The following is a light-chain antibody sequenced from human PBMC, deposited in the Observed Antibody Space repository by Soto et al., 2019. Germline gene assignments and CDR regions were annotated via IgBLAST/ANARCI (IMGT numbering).Light chain of an antibody. CDR1: QRVSTS. V-gene: IGKV1-39*01. CDR2: DAS. J-gene: IGKJ2*01. CDR3: QQSHGFPYT. Sequence: DIQLTQSPSSLSASVGDRVIITCRASQRVSTSLNWYRQKPGKAPELLIYDASRLQSGVPSRFSGSESGADFTLTISSLQPEDCATYYCQQSHGFPYTFGQGTKLDIK.